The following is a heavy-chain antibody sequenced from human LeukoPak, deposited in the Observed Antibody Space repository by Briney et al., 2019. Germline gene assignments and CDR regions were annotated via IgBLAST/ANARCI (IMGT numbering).Heavy chain of an antibody. V-gene: IGHV4-34*01. CDR3: ATGTSIYYGSGSPRDYYMDV. J-gene: IGHJ6*03. CDR2: INHSGST. CDR1: GFTFSSYG. D-gene: IGHD3-10*01. Sequence: GSLRLSCAASGFTFSSYGMHWIRQPPGKGLEWIGEINHSGSTNYNPSLKSRVSISVDTSKSQFSLKLSSLTAADTAVYYCATGTSIYYGSGSPRDYYMDVWGKGTTVTVSS.